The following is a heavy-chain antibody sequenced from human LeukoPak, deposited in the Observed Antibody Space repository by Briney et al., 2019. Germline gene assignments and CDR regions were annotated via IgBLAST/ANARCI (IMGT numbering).Heavy chain of an antibody. CDR3: ARYYYDSSGYYAFLDY. J-gene: IGHJ4*02. Sequence: ASVQVSCKASGYTFTSYGISWVRQAPGQGLEWMGWISAYNGNTNYAQNLQGRVTMTTDTSTSTAYMELRSLRSDDTAVYYCARYYYDSSGYYAFLDYWGQGTLVTVSS. V-gene: IGHV1-18*01. CDR1: GYTFTSYG. D-gene: IGHD3-22*01. CDR2: ISAYNGNT.